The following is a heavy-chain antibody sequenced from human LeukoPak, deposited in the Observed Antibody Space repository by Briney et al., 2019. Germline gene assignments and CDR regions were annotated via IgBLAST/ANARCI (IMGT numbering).Heavy chain of an antibody. J-gene: IGHJ4*02. CDR3: VKEGPGHYDSSGYFAYFDY. CDR2: ISGNGGST. Sequence: GGSLRLSCAASGFTFSSNSMHWVRQAPGKGLEYVSAISGNGGSTYYADSVKGRFTISRDNSKNTLYLQMSSLRAEDTAVYYCVKEGPGHYDSSGYFAYFDYWGQGTLVTVSS. V-gene: IGHV3-64D*06. D-gene: IGHD3-22*01. CDR1: GFTFSSNS.